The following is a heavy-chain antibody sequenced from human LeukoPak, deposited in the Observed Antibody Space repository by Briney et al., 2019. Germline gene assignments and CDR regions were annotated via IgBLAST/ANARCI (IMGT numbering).Heavy chain of an antibody. CDR2: INPHSGGA. CDR3: ARFFDVLGSQRHFDY. V-gene: IGHV1-2*02. J-gene: IGHJ4*02. CDR1: GYTFTAYY. Sequence: GASVKVSFKASGYTFTAYYMHWLRQAPGQGLEWMGWINPHSGGAKLAQNLQGRVTMTRDTSISTAYMELSRLRSDDTAVYYCARFFDVLGSQRHFDYWGQGTLVTVSS. D-gene: IGHD1-26*01.